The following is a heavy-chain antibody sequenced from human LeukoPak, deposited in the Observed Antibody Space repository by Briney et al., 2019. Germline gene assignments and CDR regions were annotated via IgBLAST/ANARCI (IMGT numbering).Heavy chain of an antibody. D-gene: IGHD5-18*01. CDR3: ARVAGGYSYRLDY. Sequence: SETLSLTCTVSGYPISGGYYWGWIRQPPEKGLEWIGSIFQSGSTYYNPSLKSRVTISVDTSKNQFSLKLSSVTAADTAVYYCARVAGGYSYRLDYWGQGTLVTVSS. CDR1: GYPISGGYY. CDR2: IFQSGST. J-gene: IGHJ4*02. V-gene: IGHV4-38-2*02.